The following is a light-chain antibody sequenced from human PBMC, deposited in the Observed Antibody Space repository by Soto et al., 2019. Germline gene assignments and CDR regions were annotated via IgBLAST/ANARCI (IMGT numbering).Light chain of an antibody. J-gene: IGKJ1*01. CDR1: QSVSSY. V-gene: IGKV3-11*01. CDR3: RQRSNWPPWT. CDR2: DAS. Sequence: EIGMSLSAATLSLSPGERATLSCRASQSVSSYLAWYQQQPGQAPRPLIYDASNRATGIPARFSGSGSGTDFTLTISSLEPADFAVYYCRQRSNWPPWTFGQGTKV.